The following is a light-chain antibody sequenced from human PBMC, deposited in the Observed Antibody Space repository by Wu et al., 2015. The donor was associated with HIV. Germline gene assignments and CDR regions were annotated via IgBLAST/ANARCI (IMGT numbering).Light chain of an antibody. CDR1: QSINNK. J-gene: IGKJ4*01. V-gene: IGKV3-15*01. Sequence: EIVMTQSPGTLSASPGDSVTLSCRASQSINNKLAWFLQKPGQAPRLVIYSVSVRASDTPLRVRGAGSGTNFTLTINNMQSEDFATYYCQQYNDWLSRFGRGTKVE. CDR2: SVS. CDR3: QQYNDWLSR.